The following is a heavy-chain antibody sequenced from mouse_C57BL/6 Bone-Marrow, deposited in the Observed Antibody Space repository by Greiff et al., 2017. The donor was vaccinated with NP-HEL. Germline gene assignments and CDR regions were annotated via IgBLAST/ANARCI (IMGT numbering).Heavy chain of an antibody. CDR1: GFNIQDDY. CDR3: TTWGCFYAMDY. CDR2: IDPENGDT. Sequence: DVKLQESGAELVRPGASVKLSCTASGFNIQDDYMHWVKQRPEQGLEWIGWIDPENGDTEYASKFQGKATITADTSSNTAYLQLSSLTSEDTAVYYCTTWGCFYAMDYWGQGTSVTVSS. J-gene: IGHJ4*01. V-gene: IGHV14-4*01.